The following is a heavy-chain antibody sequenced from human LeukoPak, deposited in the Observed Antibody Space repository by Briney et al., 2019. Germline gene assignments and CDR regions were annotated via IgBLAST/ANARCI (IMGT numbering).Heavy chain of an antibody. CDR2: IYYIGST. D-gene: IGHD3-10*01. Sequence: SETLSLTCTVSGGSISNYYWSWIRQPPGKELEWIGYIYYIGSTNYNPSLKRRVTISVDTSKNQFSLTLSSVTAADTAVYYCARAVGSGSFQTYYYYMDVWGKGTTVTISS. CDR1: GGSISNYY. J-gene: IGHJ6*03. V-gene: IGHV4-59*01. CDR3: ARAVGSGSFQTYYYYMDV.